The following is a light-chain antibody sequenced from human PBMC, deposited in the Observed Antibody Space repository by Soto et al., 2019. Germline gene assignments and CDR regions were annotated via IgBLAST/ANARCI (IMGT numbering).Light chain of an antibody. J-gene: IGKJ5*01. V-gene: IGKV3-11*01. CDR1: QSVHNY. CDR3: QQLETYPLT. Sequence: EIVLTQSPPTLSLSPGEGATLSCRASQSVHNYLAWYQQKPGQAPRLLMYDDSNRAAGTPARFRGSGSGTDFTLTISRLQPEDFATYYCQQLETYPLTFGQGTRLEVK. CDR2: DDS.